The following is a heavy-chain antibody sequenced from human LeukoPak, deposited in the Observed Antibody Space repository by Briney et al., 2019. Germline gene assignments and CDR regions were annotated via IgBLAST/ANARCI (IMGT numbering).Heavy chain of an antibody. CDR3: AREGGYNLPFDY. CDR1: GGSISRYY. Sequence: SETLSLTCTVSGGSISRYYWSWIRQPPGKGLEWIGYIYYSGSTNYNPSLKSRVTISVDTSKNQFSLKLSSVTAADTAVYYCAREGGYNLPFDYWGQGTLVTVSS. J-gene: IGHJ4*02. D-gene: IGHD5-24*01. V-gene: IGHV4-59*01. CDR2: IYYSGST.